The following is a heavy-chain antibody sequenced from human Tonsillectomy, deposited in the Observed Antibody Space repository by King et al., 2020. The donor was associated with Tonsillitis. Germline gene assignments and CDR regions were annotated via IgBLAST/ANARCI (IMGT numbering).Heavy chain of an antibody. J-gene: IGHJ6*02. D-gene: IGHD4-23*01. Sequence: VQLVESGAEVKKPGASVKISCKASGYTFTSSYMHWVRQAPGQGLEWMGIINPSGGSTSYVQKFQGRVTMTRDTSTSTVYMELSSLRSEDTAVYYCASATTSVVTYGMDVWGQGTSVTVSS. CDR2: INPSGGST. CDR3: ASATTSVVTYGMDV. CDR1: GYTFTSSY. V-gene: IGHV1-46*01.